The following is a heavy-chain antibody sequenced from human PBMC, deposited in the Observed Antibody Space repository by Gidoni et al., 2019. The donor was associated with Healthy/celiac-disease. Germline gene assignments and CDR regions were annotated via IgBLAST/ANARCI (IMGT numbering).Heavy chain of an antibody. CDR2: IIPIFGTA. Sequence: QVQLVQSGAEVKKPGSSVKVSCKASGGTFSSYAISWVRQAPGQGLEWMGGIIPIFGTANYAQKFQGRVTITADESTSTAYMELSSLRSEDTAVYYCARVVGCSSTSCYRTPSTTWGMDVWGQGTTVTVSS. CDR1: GGTFSSYA. D-gene: IGHD2-2*01. J-gene: IGHJ6*02. CDR3: ARVVGCSSTSCYRTPSTTWGMDV. V-gene: IGHV1-69*01.